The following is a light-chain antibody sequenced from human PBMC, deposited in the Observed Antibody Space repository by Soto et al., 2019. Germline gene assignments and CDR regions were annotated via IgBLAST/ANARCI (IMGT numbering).Light chain of an antibody. CDR1: QSISSY. Sequence: DIQVTKSPSSLSASVGDRVTITCRASQSISSYLAWYQQKPGKAPKLLISTASTLQSGVPSRFSGSGSGTEFTLTISSLQPEDFATYYCQQLNNYPRTFGQGTKVDIK. CDR3: QQLNNYPRT. CDR2: TAS. J-gene: IGKJ1*01. V-gene: IGKV1-9*01.